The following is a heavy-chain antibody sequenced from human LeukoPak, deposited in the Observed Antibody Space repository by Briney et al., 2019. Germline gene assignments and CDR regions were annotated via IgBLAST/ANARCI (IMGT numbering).Heavy chain of an antibody. CDR2: IKQDGSEK. CDR1: GFTFSSYW. V-gene: IGHV3-7*01. Sequence: HPGGSLRLSCAASGFTFSSYWMSWVRQAPGKGLEWVANIKQDGSEKYYVDSVKGRFTISRDNAKNSLYLQMNSLRAEDTAVYYCARDLTTAMVTPNFDYWGQGTLVTVSS. D-gene: IGHD5-18*01. CDR3: ARDLTTAMVTPNFDY. J-gene: IGHJ4*02.